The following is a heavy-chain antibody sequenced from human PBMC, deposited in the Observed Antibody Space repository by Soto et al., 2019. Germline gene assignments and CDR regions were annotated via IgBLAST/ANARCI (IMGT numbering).Heavy chain of an antibody. V-gene: IGHV4-31*11. D-gene: IGHD6-13*01. CDR3: ARDSHSQQPNHRWGGGYMDV. J-gene: IGHJ6*03. Sequence: QVQLQESGPGLVKPSQTLSLTCVVSGGSISNGGYYWSWIRQHPGKGLEWIGAIYFSGSTYYNPSLKGRVTMSVATPKNQFSLKRSSVTAADTAVYYCARDSHSQQPNHRWGGGYMDVWGKGTTVTVSS. CDR2: IYFSGST. CDR1: GGSISNGGYY.